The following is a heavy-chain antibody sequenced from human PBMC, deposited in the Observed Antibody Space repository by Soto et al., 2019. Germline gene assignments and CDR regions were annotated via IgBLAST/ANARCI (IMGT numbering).Heavy chain of an antibody. CDR1: GGTFSTNA. CDR2: ITPLFGTA. J-gene: IGHJ2*01. D-gene: IGHD6-19*01. CDR3: VQSLGLAVAGPGRFDL. Sequence: QVQLVQSGAEVKKPGSSVKVSCKASGGTFSTNAISWVRQAPGQGLEWMGGITPLFGTANYAQKFQDRVTITAVDSTTKAYMALSSLRSEDTAVYSCVQSLGLAVAGPGRFDLWGRGTLITVSS. V-gene: IGHV1-69*12.